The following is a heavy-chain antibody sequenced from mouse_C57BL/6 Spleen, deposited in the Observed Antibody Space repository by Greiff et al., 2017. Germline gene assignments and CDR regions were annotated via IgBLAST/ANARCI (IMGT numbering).Heavy chain of an antibody. CDR2: INPTNGGT. CDR3: ARRDYYGSSSDY. Sequence: VQLQQSGPELVKPGASVKISCKASGYTFTDYYMNWVKQSPGKSLEWIGDINPTNGGTSYNQKFKGKATLTVDKSSSTAYMEISSLTSEDSAVYYGARRDYYGSSSDYWGQGTTLTVSS. J-gene: IGHJ2*01. V-gene: IGHV1-26*01. D-gene: IGHD1-1*01. CDR1: GYTFTDYY.